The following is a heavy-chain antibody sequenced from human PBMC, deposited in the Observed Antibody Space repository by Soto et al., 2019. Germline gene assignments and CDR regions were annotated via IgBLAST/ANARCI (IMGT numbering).Heavy chain of an antibody. V-gene: IGHV1-69*13. Sequence: SVKVSCKASGGTFSSYAISWVRQAPGQGLEWMGGIIPIFGTANYAQKFQGRVTITADESTSTAYMELSSLRSEDTAVYYCARERLSPNMVRGAITSWGQGTMVTVS. D-gene: IGHD3-10*01. CDR1: GGTFSSYA. CDR2: IIPIFGTA. J-gene: IGHJ5*02. CDR3: ARERLSPNMVRGAITS.